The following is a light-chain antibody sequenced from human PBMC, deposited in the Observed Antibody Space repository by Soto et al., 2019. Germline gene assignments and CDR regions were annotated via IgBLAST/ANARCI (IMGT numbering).Light chain of an antibody. J-gene: IGKJ1*01. CDR3: QQYGNTPWT. CDR2: GAS. Sequence: EIVLTQSPGTLAVSAGERGSLSCRASQTVTSNYLAWYQQKPGQAPRLLIHGASTRASGVPDRFSGSGSGTDFTLTISRLEPQDCAVYFCQQYGNTPWTFGQGTTVEIK. CDR1: QTVTSNY. V-gene: IGKV3-20*01.